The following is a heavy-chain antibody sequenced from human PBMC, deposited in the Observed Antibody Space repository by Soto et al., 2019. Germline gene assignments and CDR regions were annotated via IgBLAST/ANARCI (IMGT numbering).Heavy chain of an antibody. V-gene: IGHV4-59*01. CDR2: IFSLGTT. CDR1: GGSIRRYY. J-gene: IGHJ6*02. D-gene: IGHD3-3*01. CDR3: AREYYDFWSDTWSYYGMAV. Sequence: QVQLQASGPGLVRPSETLSLTCSVSGGSIRRYYWSWIRQVPGRGLEWIGNIFSLGTTNYNPSLKSRVTISVETSKIQVSLKLNAVTAADTAVYYCAREYYDFWSDTWSYYGMAVWGHGTTVTV.